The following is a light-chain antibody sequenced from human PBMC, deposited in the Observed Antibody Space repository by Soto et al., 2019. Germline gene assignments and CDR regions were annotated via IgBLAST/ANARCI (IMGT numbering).Light chain of an antibody. Sequence: QLVLTQPPSVSEAPRQRVTISCSGSSSNIGNNAVNWYQLVPGKAPKLLIYYNDFRPSGVSDRFSGSKSGTSASLAISGLQSEDEADYYCAAWDDSLNGWVFGGGTKVTVL. CDR1: SSNIGNNA. CDR3: AAWDDSLNGWV. V-gene: IGLV1-36*01. CDR2: YND. J-gene: IGLJ3*02.